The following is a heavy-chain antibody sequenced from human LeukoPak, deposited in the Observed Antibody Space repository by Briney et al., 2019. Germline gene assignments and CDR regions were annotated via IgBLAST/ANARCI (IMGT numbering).Heavy chain of an antibody. J-gene: IGHJ4*02. V-gene: IGHV3-48*03. CDR1: GFTFSSYE. Sequence: GGSLRLSCAASGFTFSSYEMNWVRQAPGKGLGWVSYISSSGSTIYYADSVKGRFTISRDNSKNTLYLQMNSLRAEDTAVYYCAKRGGLLWFGELDYWGQGTLVTVSS. D-gene: IGHD3-10*01. CDR2: ISSSGSTI. CDR3: AKRGGLLWFGELDY.